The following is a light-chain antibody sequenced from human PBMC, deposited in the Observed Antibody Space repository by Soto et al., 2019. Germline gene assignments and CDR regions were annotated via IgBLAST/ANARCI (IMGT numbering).Light chain of an antibody. CDR3: SSHTGSNTLGI. CDR2: DIS. J-gene: IGLJ2*01. Sequence: QSALTQPASVSGSPGQAITISCAGTRSDVGGYNFVSWYQQHPVKAPELIIYDISNRPSGVSARFSGSKSGNTASLTISGLQAEDEADYYCSSHTGSNTLGIFGGGTKLTVL. V-gene: IGLV2-14*01. CDR1: RSDVGGYNF.